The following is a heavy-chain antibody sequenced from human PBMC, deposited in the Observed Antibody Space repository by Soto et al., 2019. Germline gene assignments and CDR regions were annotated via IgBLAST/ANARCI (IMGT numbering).Heavy chain of an antibody. J-gene: IGHJ4*02. Sequence: ASVKVSCKVSGYTLTELSMHWVRQAPGKGLEWMGGFDPEDGETIYAQKFQGRVTMTRDTSIGTAYMELSSLRSEDTAVYYCATWGAFYYDILTGTYRGQGTLVTVSS. CDR3: ATWGAFYYDILTGTY. CDR1: GYTLTELS. D-gene: IGHD3-9*01. CDR2: FDPEDGET. V-gene: IGHV1-24*01.